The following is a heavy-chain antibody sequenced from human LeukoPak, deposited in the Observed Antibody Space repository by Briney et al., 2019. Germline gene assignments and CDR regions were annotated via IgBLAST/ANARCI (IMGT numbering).Heavy chain of an antibody. J-gene: IGHJ4*02. CDR3: AREKLTGDKYFDY. CDR1: GGTFSSYA. V-gene: IGHV1-69*04. D-gene: IGHD7-27*01. Sequence: ASVKVSCKASGGTFSSYAISWVRQAPGQGLEWMGRIIPILGIANYAQKFQGRVTITADKSTSTAYMELSSLRSEDTAVYYCAREKLTGDKYFDYWGQGTLVTVSS. CDR2: IIPILGIA.